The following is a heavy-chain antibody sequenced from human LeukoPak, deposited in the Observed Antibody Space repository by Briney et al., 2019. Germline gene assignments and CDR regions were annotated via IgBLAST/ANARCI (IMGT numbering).Heavy chain of an antibody. CDR3: ARGRGIVGTPFDY. D-gene: IGHD7-27*01. Sequence: GSLRLSCAASGFTFSSYGMHWVRQAPGKGLEWVAVISYDGSNKYYADSVKGRFTISRDNSKNTLYLQMNSLRAEDTAVYYCARGRGIVGTPFDYWGQGTLVTVSS. V-gene: IGHV3-30*03. CDR2: ISYDGSNK. CDR1: GFTFSSYG. J-gene: IGHJ4*02.